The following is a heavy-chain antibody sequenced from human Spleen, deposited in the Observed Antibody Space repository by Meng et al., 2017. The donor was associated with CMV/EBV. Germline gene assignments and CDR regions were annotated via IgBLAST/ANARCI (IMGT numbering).Heavy chain of an antibody. CDR3: ARGCSGGSCYDWFDP. J-gene: IGHJ5*02. CDR1: GGTFSSYA. CDR2: IIPIFGTA. V-gene: IGHV1-69*05. D-gene: IGHD2-15*01. Sequence: SGGTFSSYAISWVRQAPGQGLEWMGGIIPIFGTANYAQKFQGRVTITTDESTSTAYMELSSLRSEDTAVYYCARGCSGGSCYDWFDPWGQGTLVTVSS.